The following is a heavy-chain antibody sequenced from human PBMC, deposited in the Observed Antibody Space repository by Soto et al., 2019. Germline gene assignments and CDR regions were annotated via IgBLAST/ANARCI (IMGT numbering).Heavy chain of an antibody. D-gene: IGHD3-16*02. Sequence: TFSSYSMNWVRQAPGKGLEWVSSISSSSSYIYYADSVKGRFTISRDNAKNSLYLQMNSLRAEDTAVYYCAREGSDYVWGSYRYNRSPFDY. CDR3: AREGSDYVWGSYRYNRSPFDY. CDR2: ISSSSSYI. V-gene: IGHV3-21*01. J-gene: IGHJ4*01. CDR1: TFSSYS.